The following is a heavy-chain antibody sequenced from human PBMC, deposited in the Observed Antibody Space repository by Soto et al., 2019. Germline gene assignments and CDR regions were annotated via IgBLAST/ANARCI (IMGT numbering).Heavy chain of an antibody. D-gene: IGHD3-3*01. CDR2: IYPDDSDV. CDR1: GYSFFTYW. CDR3: ARHITVGKDFYSYYGMDV. J-gene: IGHJ6*02. Sequence: PGESLKISCQGSGYSFFTYWIGWVRQMPGKGLEWMGIIYPDDSDVRYSPSFQGQVTISVDKSISTAYLQWSSLKASDTAMYFCARHITVGKDFYSYYGMDVWGQGTTVTVSS. V-gene: IGHV5-51*01.